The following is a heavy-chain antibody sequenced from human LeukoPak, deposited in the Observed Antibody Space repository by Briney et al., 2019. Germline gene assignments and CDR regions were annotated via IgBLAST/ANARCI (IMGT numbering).Heavy chain of an antibody. V-gene: IGHV4-4*02. Sequence: SGTLSLTCAVSGGSISSSNWWSWVRQPPGKGLEWIGEIYHSGSTNYKQSLKSRVTISVDKSKNKFSLKLSSVTAADTAVYYCAREGVGGSGMLNWFDLWGQGTLVTVSS. CDR3: AREGVGGSGMLNWFDL. D-gene: IGHD1-26*01. CDR2: IYHSGST. CDR1: GGSISSSNW. J-gene: IGHJ5*02.